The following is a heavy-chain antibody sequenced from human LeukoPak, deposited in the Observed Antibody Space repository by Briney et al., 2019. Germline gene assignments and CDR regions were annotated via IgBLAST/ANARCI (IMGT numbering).Heavy chain of an antibody. CDR3: ATHIGAYSGSYPFDY. Sequence: GVSLRLSCAASGFTYRIYPMRWVREAPGKGLEWVSGFCGSGISTYYADSVKSRFTISRDNSKNTLYLQMNSLRAEDTAVYYCATHIGAYSGSYPFDYWGQGTLVTVSS. V-gene: IGHV3-23*01. CDR2: FCGSGIST. CDR1: GFTYRIYP. J-gene: IGHJ4*02. D-gene: IGHD1-26*01.